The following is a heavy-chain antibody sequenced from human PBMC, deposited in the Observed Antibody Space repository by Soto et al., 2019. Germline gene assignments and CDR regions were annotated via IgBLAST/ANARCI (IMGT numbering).Heavy chain of an antibody. CDR3: ARDLCSSWYVWFDP. J-gene: IGHJ5*02. D-gene: IGHD6-13*01. CDR1: GFSFSDYS. V-gene: IGHV3-21*01. CDR2: ISSNSRYI. Sequence: EVQLVESGGGLVKPGGSLRLSCAASGFSFSDYSMNWVRQAPGKGLEWVSYISSNSRYIYYADSVKGRFSVSRDNAKNSLYLQMNSLRADDAAVYYCARDLCSSWYVWFDPWGQGTLVTVSS.